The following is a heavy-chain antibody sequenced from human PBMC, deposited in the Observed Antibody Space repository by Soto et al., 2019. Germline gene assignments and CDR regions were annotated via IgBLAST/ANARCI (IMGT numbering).Heavy chain of an antibody. CDR1: GGSISSYY. V-gene: IGHV4-59*01. Sequence: PSETLSLTXTVSGGSISSYYWSWIRQPPGKGLEWIGYIYYSGSTNYNPSLKSRVTISVDTSKNQFSLKLSSVTAADTAVYYCARPGSSWRGTNYYYYGMDVWGQGTTVTVSS. CDR2: IYYSGST. CDR3: ARPGSSWRGTNYYYYGMDV. D-gene: IGHD6-13*01. J-gene: IGHJ6*02.